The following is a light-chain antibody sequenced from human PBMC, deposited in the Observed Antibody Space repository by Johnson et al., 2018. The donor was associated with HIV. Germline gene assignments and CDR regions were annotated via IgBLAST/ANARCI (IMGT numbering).Light chain of an antibody. CDR3: ETRDRSLLAC. Sequence: QSVLTQPPSVSATPGQNITISCSGNSSNIGNNYVSWYQQLPGTAPKLLIYDSNKRPSGIPDRFSGSKSGTSATLGITGLQTGAEADYYSETRDRSLLACFGTGTKVTVL. CDR1: SSNIGNNY. V-gene: IGLV1-51*01. J-gene: IGLJ1*01. CDR2: DSN.